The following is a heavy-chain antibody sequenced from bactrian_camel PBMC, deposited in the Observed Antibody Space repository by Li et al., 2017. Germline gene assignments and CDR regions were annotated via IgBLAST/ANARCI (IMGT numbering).Heavy chain of an antibody. CDR3: VADKPYYSGGYYYTVGYPY. J-gene: IGHJ4*01. CDR2: LDGSGIST. V-gene: IGHV3S54*01. D-gene: IGHD2*01. CDR1: ASAYHDNS. Sequence: HVQLVESGGGSVQAGGSLKLSCTASASAYHDNSMAWFRQAPGKDVEWVAGLDGSGISTYYADSVKGRFTISRNNAKNAVYLQMNSLKSEDTALYYCVADKPYYSGGYYYTVGYPYWGQGTQVTVS.